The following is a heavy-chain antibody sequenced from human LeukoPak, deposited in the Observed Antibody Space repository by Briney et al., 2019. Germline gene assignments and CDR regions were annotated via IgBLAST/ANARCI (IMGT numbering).Heavy chain of an antibody. CDR3: ARDVYSSSFYWFDP. CDR1: GFTFSSYW. J-gene: IGHJ5*02. CDR2: IKQDGSEK. Sequence: HPGGSLRLSCAASGFTFSSYWMSWVRQAPGKGLEWVANIKQDGSEKYYVDSVKGRFTISRDNAKNSLYLQMNSLRAEDTAVYYCARDVYSSSFYWFDPWGQGTLVTVSS. V-gene: IGHV3-7*01. D-gene: IGHD6-6*01.